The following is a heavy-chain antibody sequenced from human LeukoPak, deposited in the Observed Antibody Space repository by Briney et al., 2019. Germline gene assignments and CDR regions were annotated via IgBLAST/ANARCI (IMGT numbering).Heavy chain of an antibody. V-gene: IGHV4-39*07. CDR3: ARIFDS. J-gene: IGHJ4*02. CDR2: IFHNGKT. Sequence: SETLSLTCTVSVGSVSTSDYYWGWTRQTPGKGLEWIGDIFHNGKTNYNQSLKGRVTISIDTSNNQFSLRLPSVTAADTAVYYCARIFDSWGQGTLVTVSS. CDR1: VGSVSTSDYY.